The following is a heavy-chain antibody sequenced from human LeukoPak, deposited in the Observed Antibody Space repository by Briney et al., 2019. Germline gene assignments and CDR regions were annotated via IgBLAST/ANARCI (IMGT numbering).Heavy chain of an antibody. J-gene: IGHJ4*02. CDR1: GYSISSGYY. V-gene: IGHV4-38-2*02. CDR2: IYHSGST. D-gene: IGHD3-10*01. CDR3: ARDQATRGDYYGSGSPAFFDY. Sequence: PSETLSLTCTVSGYSISSGYYWGWIRQPPGKGLEWIGSIYHSGSTYYNPSLKSRVTISVDTSKNQFSLKLSSVTAADTAVHYCARDQATRGDYYGSGSPAFFDYWGQGSLVTVSS.